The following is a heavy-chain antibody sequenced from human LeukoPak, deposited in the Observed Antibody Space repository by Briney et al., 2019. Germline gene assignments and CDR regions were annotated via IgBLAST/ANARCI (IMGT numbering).Heavy chain of an antibody. D-gene: IGHD1-1*01. CDR1: GFTFRNYY. V-gene: IGHV3-30-3*01. CDR2: ISLDGNNE. Sequence: GGFLRLSCAASGFTFRNYYMRWVRQAPGKGLEWVAVISLDGNNEYYADSVKGRFSLSRDNSMNTLYLQLNSLRTEDTAMYYCARDLSGHWTYDYWGLGTLVTVSS. CDR3: ARDLSGHWTYDY. J-gene: IGHJ4*01.